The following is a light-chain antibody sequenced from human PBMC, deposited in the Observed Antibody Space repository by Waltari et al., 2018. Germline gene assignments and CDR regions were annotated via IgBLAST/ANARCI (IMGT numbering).Light chain of an antibody. J-gene: IGLJ3*02. V-gene: IGLV2-23*02. CDR1: TSDIGINNI. CDR3: CSYAGSTTWV. CDR2: DVN. Sequence: QSALTQPASMSGSPGQSITVSCTGATSDIGINNIVSWYQQHPGKAPKLILYDVNRRPPGVSDRFSGSKSGITASLTISGLQAEDEADYYCCSYAGSTTWVFGGGTKLTVL.